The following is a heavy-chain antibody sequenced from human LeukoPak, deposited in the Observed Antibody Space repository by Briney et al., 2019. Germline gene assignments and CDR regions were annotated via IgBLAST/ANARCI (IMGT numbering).Heavy chain of an antibody. J-gene: IGHJ4*02. D-gene: IGHD2-15*01. CDR3: AHRIAVVAATGGFDY. CDR2: IYWDDDK. CDR1: GFSLSTTGVG. Sequence: SGPTLVNPTQTLTLTCTFSGFSLSTTGVGVGWIRQPPGKALEWLALIYWDDDKRYSPSLESRLTITKDTFKNQVVLTMTNMDPVDTATYYCAHRIAVVAATGGFDYWGQGTLVTVSS. V-gene: IGHV2-5*02.